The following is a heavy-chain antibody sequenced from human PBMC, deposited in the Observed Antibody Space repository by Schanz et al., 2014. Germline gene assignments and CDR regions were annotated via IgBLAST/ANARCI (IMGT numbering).Heavy chain of an antibody. CDR3: ARDNYYGSGSCAY. CDR2: TNGDGTNA. D-gene: IGHD3-10*01. V-gene: IGHV3-48*04. CDR1: GFTFSSYG. J-gene: IGHJ4*02. Sequence: EVQLVESGGGLVQPGGSLRLSCAASGFTFSSYGMHWVRQAPGKGLEWVSCTNGDGTNAKYADSVKGRFTISRDNAKNSMYLHMKSLRGEDTAVYYCARDNYYGSGSCAYWGQGTLVTVSS.